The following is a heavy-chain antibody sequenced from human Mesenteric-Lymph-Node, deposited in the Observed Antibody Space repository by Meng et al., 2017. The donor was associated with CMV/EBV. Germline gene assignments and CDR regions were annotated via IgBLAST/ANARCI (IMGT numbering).Heavy chain of an antibody. V-gene: IGHV3-23*01. J-gene: IGHJ4*02. Sequence: ASGVTFRGYAMHWVRQAPGRGLGWVSAISGSGGSTYYADSVKGRFTISRDSSKNTLYLQMNSLRAEDTAIYYCAKDRGGSYSGFDYWGQGTLVTVSS. D-gene: IGHD1-26*01. CDR1: GVTFRGYA. CDR2: ISGSGGST. CDR3: AKDRGGSYSGFDY.